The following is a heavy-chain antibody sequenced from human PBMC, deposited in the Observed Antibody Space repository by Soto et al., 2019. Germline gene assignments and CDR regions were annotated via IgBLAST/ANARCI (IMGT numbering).Heavy chain of an antibody. J-gene: IGHJ4*02. D-gene: IGHD4-17*01. V-gene: IGHV4-61*01. CDR3: ARDLGIDYGGNPFGY. CDR1: GGSVSSGNYY. CDR2: IFYGGST. Sequence: SETLSLTCTVSGGSVSSGNYYWSWIRQSPVKGLEWIGYIFYGGSTNYNPSLKSRVTISVDTSKNQFSLKLRSVTAADTAVYYCARDLGIDYGGNPFGYWGQGTLVTVSS.